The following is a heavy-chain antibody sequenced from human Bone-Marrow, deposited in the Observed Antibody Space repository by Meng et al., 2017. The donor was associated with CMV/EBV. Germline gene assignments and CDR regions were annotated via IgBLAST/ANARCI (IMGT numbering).Heavy chain of an antibody. V-gene: IGHV3-38-3*01. CDR1: GFTVSSNE. Sequence: GGSLRLSCAASGFTVSSNEMSWVRQAPGKGLEWVSSISGGSTYYADSRKGRFTISRDNAKNSLYLQMNSLRAEDTAVYYCAAGRYYYDSSGPDAFDIWGQGTMVTVSS. J-gene: IGHJ3*02. CDR2: ISGGST. CDR3: AAGRYYYDSSGPDAFDI. D-gene: IGHD3-22*01.